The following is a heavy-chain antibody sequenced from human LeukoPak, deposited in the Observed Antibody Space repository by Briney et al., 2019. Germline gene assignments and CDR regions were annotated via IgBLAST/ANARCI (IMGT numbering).Heavy chain of an antibody. CDR3: ARDRPMTTVTTTGTTYYYYYYMDV. CDR1: GFTFSSYE. V-gene: IGHV3-48*03. D-gene: IGHD4-17*01. J-gene: IGHJ6*03. Sequence: GGSLRLSCAASGFTFSSYEMNWVRQAPGKGLEWVSYTSSSGSTIYYADSVKGRFTISRDNAKNSLYLQMNSLRAEDTAVYYCARDRPMTTVTTTGTTYYYYYYMDVWGKGTTVTVSS. CDR2: TSSSGSTI.